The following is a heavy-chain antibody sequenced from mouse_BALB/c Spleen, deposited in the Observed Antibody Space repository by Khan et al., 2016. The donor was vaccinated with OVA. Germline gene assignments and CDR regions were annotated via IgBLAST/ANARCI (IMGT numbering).Heavy chain of an antibody. J-gene: IGHJ4*01. V-gene: IGHV3-2*02. CDR3: ARDGSVYNYAMDH. CDR2: INYSGSA. Sequence: EVQLQESGPGLVKPSQSLSLTCTVTGYSITSDYAWNWIRQFPGNKLEWMGYINYSGSANYNPSLKSRISITRDTSKNPFFLQLKSLTTEDTATYDCARDGSVYNYAMDHWGQGTSVTVSA. CDR1: GYSITSDYA. D-gene: IGHD2-3*01.